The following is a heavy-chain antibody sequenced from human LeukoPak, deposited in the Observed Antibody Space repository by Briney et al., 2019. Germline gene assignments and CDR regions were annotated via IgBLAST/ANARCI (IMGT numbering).Heavy chain of an antibody. CDR2: ISSSGGSP. CDR3: AKDQALSLSGSRALDY. V-gene: IGHV3-23*01. CDR1: GFTFSTYA. J-gene: IGHJ4*02. D-gene: IGHD3-16*01. Sequence: GGSLRLSCVASGFTFSTYALSWVRQAPGKGLEWVSAISSSGGSPYYADSVNGRFTVSRDNSKNTLYLQMNSLRAEDTALYYCAKDQALSLSGSRALDYWGQGTLVTVS.